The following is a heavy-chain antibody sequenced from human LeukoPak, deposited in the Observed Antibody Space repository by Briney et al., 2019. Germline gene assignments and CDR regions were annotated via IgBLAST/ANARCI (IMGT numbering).Heavy chain of an antibody. Sequence: PGGSLRLSCAASGFTFSGSAMHWVRQASGKGLEWVGRIRSKANSYATAYAASVKGRFTISRDDSKNTAYLQMNSLKTEDTAVYYCTRHATQDYDFWSGYYPSWGQGTLVTVSS. CDR1: GFTFSGSA. CDR3: TRHATQDYDFWSGYYPS. D-gene: IGHD3-3*01. J-gene: IGHJ5*02. V-gene: IGHV3-73*01. CDR2: IRSKANSYAT.